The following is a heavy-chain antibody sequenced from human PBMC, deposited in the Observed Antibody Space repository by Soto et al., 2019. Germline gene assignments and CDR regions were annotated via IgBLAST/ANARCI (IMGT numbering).Heavy chain of an antibody. CDR3: ARHVGSYWYFDL. J-gene: IGHJ2*01. V-gene: IGHV3-66*04. CDR2: IYTGANT. D-gene: IGHD1-26*01. CDR1: GFTVSSSY. Sequence: EVQLVESGGDLVQPGGSLRLSCAASGFTVSSSYMGWVRQAPGKGLEWVSSIYTGANTYYAESVRGRFTISTDNFKDTLYLQMNNLRVDDTAMYYCARHVGSYWYFDLWGRGTLVTVSS.